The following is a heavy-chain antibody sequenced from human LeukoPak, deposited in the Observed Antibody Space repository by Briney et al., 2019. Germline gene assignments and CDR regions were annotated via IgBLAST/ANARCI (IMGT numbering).Heavy chain of an antibody. J-gene: IGHJ4*02. CDR3: ARGVFSYGGSEIDY. CDR2: INAGNGNT. CDR1: GYTFTSYA. D-gene: IGHD4-23*01. V-gene: IGHV1-3*01. Sequence: APVKVSCKASGYTFTSYAMHWVRQAPGQRLEWMGWINAGNGNTKYSQKFQGRVTITRDTSASTAYMELSSLRSEDTAVYYCARGVFSYGGSEIDYWGQGTLVTVSS.